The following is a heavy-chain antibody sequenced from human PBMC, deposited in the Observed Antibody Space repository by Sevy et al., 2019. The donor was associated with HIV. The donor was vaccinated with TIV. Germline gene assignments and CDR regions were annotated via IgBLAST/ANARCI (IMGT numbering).Heavy chain of an antibody. CDR2: IKRDGSEK. V-gene: IGHV3-7*01. J-gene: IGHJ4*02. CDR3: ARDWGATF. D-gene: IGHD1-26*01. CDR1: GFTFSSYW. Sequence: GGSLRLSCVASGFTFSSYWMSWVRQAPGKGLEWVANIKRDGSEKYYVDSVKGRFTISRDNAKNSLYLQMNSLRAEDTAVYYCARDWGATFWGQGTLVTVSS.